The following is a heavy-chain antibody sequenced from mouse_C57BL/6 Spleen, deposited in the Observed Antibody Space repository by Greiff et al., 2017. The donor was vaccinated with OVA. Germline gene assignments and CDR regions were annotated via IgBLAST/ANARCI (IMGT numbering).Heavy chain of an antibody. D-gene: IGHD4-1*01. CDR3: ASSANWDGGFAY. CDR2: IHPNSGST. V-gene: IGHV1-64*01. J-gene: IGHJ3*01. CDR1: GYTFTSYW. Sequence: QVQLKQPGAELVKPGASVKLSCKASGYTFTSYWMHWVKQRPGQGLEWIGMIHPNSGSTNYNEKFKSKATLTVDKSSSTAYMQLSSLTSEDSAVYYCASSANWDGGFAYWGQGTLVTVSA.